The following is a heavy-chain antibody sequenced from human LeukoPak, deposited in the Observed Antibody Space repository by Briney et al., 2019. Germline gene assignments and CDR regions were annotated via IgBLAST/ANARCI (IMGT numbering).Heavy chain of an antibody. CDR2: INPNSGGT. J-gene: IGHJ6*03. Sequence: ASVKVSCKASGYTFTGYYMHWVRQAPGQGLEWMGWINPNSGGTSYARKFQGRVTMTRDTSISTAYMEVSSLRYEDTAVYYCARRAVDNSYYYYMDVWGKGTTVTVSS. CDR3: ARRAVDNSYYYYMDV. D-gene: IGHD6-19*01. V-gene: IGHV1-2*02. CDR1: GYTFTGYY.